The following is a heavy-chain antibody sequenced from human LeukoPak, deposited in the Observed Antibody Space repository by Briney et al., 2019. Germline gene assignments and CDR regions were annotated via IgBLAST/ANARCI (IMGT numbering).Heavy chain of an antibody. D-gene: IGHD5-12*01. J-gene: IGHJ4*02. CDR1: GFTFRTFG. CDR2: IWYDGSKK. CDR3: ARDLNSGYASLYTFDS. V-gene: IGHV3-33*01. Sequence: GGSLRHSCAASGFTFRTFGMHWVRQAPGKGLEWVAIIWYDGSKKYYADSVKGRFTISRDNPNNTLYLQMNSLRAEDTAVYYCARDLNSGYASLYTFDSWGQGTLVTVSS.